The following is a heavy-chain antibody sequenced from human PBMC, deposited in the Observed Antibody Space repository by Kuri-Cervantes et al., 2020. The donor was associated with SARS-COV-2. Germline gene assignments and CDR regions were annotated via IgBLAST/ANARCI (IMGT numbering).Heavy chain of an antibody. J-gene: IGHJ6*04. CDR1: GFTFSSYS. Sequence: GGSLRLSCAASGFTFSSYSMNWVRQAPGKGLEWVSSISSSSSYIYYADSVKGRFTISRDNAKNSLYLQMNSLRAEDTAVYYCARDGGPREQQLGVWGKGTMVTGSS. V-gene: IGHV3-21*01. D-gene: IGHD6-13*01. CDR3: ARDGGPREQQLGV. CDR2: ISSSSSYI.